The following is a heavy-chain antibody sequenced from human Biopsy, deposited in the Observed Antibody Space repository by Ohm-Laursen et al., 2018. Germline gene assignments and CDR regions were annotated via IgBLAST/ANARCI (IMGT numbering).Heavy chain of an antibody. V-gene: IGHV1-2*06. D-gene: IGHD2-8*01. CDR2: INFKTGAT. CDR3: ARDPLNGHKHFDY. J-gene: IGHJ4*02. CDR1: SYTFTDYN. Sequence: SVKVSCKASSYTFTDYNIHWMRQAPGQGLEWLGHINFKTGATNYAQKFQGTVTMTRDTSISTAYLALGSLRSADTAIYYCARDPLNGHKHFDYWGQGSLVTVSS.